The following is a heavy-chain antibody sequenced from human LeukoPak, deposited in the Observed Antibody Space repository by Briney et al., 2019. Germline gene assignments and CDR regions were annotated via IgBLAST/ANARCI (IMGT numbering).Heavy chain of an antibody. CDR3: VRDESVVPTFRFDY. CDR2: IKEDGSYK. D-gene: IGHD2-21*01. V-gene: IGHV3-7*01. Sequence: GGSLRLSCAVCGFSFSNYWMMWVRQSSGKGLEWVGNIKEDGSYKNYVGSVKGRFTISRDNAKNSLYLEMNSLRAEDTAVYYCVRDESVVPTFRFDYWGQGTLVTVSS. CDR1: GFSFSNYW. J-gene: IGHJ4*02.